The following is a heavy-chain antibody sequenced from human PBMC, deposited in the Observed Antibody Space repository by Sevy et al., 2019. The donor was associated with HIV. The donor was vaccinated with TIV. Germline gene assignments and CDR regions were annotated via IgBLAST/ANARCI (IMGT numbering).Heavy chain of an antibody. D-gene: IGHD3-9*01. V-gene: IGHV3-15*01. J-gene: IGHJ5*01. CDR2: LKSKSDGGTR. CDR3: AAGLGKSDFDS. CDR1: GLTVSNAW. Sequence: GGSLRLSCAASGLTVSNAWMNWVRQAPGKGLEWVGRLKSKSDGGTRDLAAPVKGRVSISRDASRNTVSLEISSLKIEDTGMYYCAAGLGKSDFDSWGQGTLVTVSS.